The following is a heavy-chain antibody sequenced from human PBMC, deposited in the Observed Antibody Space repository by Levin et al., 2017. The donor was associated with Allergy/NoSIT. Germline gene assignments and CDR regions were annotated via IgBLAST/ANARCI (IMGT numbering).Heavy chain of an antibody. J-gene: IGHJ2*01. CDR1: GFTFSSYA. Sequence: GESLKISCAASGFTFSSYAMHWVRQAPGKGLEWVAVISYDGSNKYYADSVKGRFTISRDNSKNTLYLQMNSLRAEDTAVYYCARDLIAVAGTGYFDLWGRGTLVTVSS. CDR2: ISYDGSNK. V-gene: IGHV3-30*04. D-gene: IGHD6-19*01. CDR3: ARDLIAVAGTGYFDL.